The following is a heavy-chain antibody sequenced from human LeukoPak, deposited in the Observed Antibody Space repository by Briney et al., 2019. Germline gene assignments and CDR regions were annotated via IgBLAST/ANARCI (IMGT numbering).Heavy chain of an antibody. CDR1: GGTFSSYA. J-gene: IGHJ6*02. Sequence: SVKVSCKASGGTFSSYAISWVRQAPGQGLEWMGRIIPIFGIANYAQKFQGRVTITADKSTSTAYMELSSLRSEDTAVCYCARAPGGYCSSTSCPPFHYGMDVWGQGTTVTVSS. V-gene: IGHV1-69*04. CDR3: ARAPGGYCSSTSCPPFHYGMDV. CDR2: IIPIFGIA. D-gene: IGHD2-2*03.